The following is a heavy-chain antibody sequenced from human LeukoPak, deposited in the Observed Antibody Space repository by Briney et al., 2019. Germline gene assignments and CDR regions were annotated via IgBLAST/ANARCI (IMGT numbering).Heavy chain of an antibody. V-gene: IGHV1-69*04. CDR1: GGTFSSYT. Sequence: RASVKVSCKASGGTFSSYTISWVRQAPGQGLEWMGRIIPILGIANYAQKFQGRVTITADKSTSAAYMELSSPRSEDTAVYYCARDFVQYYYGSGSLDYWGQGTLVTVSS. J-gene: IGHJ4*02. D-gene: IGHD3-10*01. CDR2: IIPILGIA. CDR3: ARDFVQYYYGSGSLDY.